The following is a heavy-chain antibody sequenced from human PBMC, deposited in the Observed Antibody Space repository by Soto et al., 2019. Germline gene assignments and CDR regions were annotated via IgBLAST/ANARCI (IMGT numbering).Heavy chain of an antibody. D-gene: IGHD2-15*01. V-gene: IGHV3-66*01. CDR2: IYSGGSA. CDR1: GFSVSSNY. CDR3: ARDREYCSGIGCSYYYYYMDV. J-gene: IGHJ6*03. Sequence: GGSLRLSCAASGFSVSSNYMTWVRQAPGKGLEWVSVIYSGGSAYYADSVKGRFTLSRDNSENTLFLQMNSLRAEDTAVYYCARDREYCSGIGCSYYYYYMDVWGKGTTVTVSS.